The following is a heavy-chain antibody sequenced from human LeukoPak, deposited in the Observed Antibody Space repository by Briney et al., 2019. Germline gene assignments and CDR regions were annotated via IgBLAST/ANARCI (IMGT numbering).Heavy chain of an antibody. V-gene: IGHV4-59*12. CDR1: SDSISPYY. D-gene: IGHD2-8*01. J-gene: IGHJ4*02. CDR2: VYYSGST. CDR3: AREFKREPKMVYAVGAYDY. Sequence: SETLSLTCTVSSDSISPYYWSWIRQSPGTGLEWIGCVYYSGSTTYNPSLKSRVTMSVDTSKNQFSLKLSSVTAADTAVYYCAREFKREPKMVYAVGAYDYWGQGTLVTVSS.